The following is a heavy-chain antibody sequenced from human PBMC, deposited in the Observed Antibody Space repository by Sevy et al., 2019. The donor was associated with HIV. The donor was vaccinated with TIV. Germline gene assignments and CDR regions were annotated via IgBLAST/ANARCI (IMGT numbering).Heavy chain of an antibody. Sequence: ASVKVSCKASGYTFTIYGISWVRQAPGQGLEWMGWVSTSNGNTNYAQKLQGRVTMTTDTSTSTAYMYLRSLRFDDTAIYYCARDLGSYYGSGPDYWGQGTLVTVSS. J-gene: IGHJ4*02. CDR2: VSTSNGNT. CDR3: ARDLGSYYGSGPDY. V-gene: IGHV1-18*01. D-gene: IGHD3-10*01. CDR1: GYTFTIYG.